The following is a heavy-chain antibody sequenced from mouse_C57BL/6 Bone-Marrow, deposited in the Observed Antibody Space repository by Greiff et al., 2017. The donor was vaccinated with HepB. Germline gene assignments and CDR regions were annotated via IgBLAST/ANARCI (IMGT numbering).Heavy chain of an antibody. CDR2: IYPGSGST. CDR3: ARDYGNYWYFYV. D-gene: IGHD2-1*01. J-gene: IGHJ1*03. Sequence: QVQLQQPGAELVKPGASVKMSCKASGYTFTSYWITWVKQRPGQGLEWIGDIYPGSGSTNYNEKFKSKATLTVDTSSSTAYMQLSSLTSEDSAVYYCARDYGNYWYFYVWGTGTTVTVSS. V-gene: IGHV1-55*01. CDR1: GYTFTSYW.